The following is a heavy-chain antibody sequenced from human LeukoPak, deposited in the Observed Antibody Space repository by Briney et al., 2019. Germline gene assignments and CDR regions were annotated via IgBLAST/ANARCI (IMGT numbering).Heavy chain of an antibody. CDR3: AGVPRESSGWYAEDY. J-gene: IGHJ4*02. V-gene: IGHV1-18*01. CDR2: ISAYNGNT. D-gene: IGHD6-19*01. CDR1: GYTFTSYG. Sequence: ASVKVSCKASGYTFTSYGISWVRQAPGQGLEWMGWISAYNGNTNYAQKLQGRVTMTTDTSTSTAYMELGSLRSDDTAVYYCAGVPRESSGWYAEDYWGQGTLVTVSS.